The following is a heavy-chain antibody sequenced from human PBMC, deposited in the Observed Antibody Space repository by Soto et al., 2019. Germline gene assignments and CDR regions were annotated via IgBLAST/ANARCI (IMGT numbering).Heavy chain of an antibody. V-gene: IGHV1-2*02. D-gene: IGHD6-13*01. CDR2: INPNSGDT. Sequence: ASVKVSCKASGYTFIAYFIHWVRQAPGQGLEWMGWINPNSGDTSYAQKFQGRVTMTRDTSIRIAYMELSRLRSDDTAVFYCAKIAAVGDFDFWGQGTQVTVSS. CDR1: GYTFIAYF. J-gene: IGHJ5*01. CDR3: AKIAAVGDFDF.